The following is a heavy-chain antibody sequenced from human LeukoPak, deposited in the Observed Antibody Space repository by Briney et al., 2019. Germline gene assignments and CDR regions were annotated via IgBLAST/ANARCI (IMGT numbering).Heavy chain of an antibody. J-gene: IGHJ4*02. CDR3: ARDLSRGKSGWYDY. CDR2: IKQDGSEK. CDR1: GFTFTSYW. D-gene: IGHD6-19*01. Sequence: GGSLRLSCAASGFTFTSYWMTWVRQAPGKGLEWVANIKQDGSEKHSVDSVKGRFTISRDNAKNSLYLQMNSLRAEDTAMYYCARDLSRGKSGWYDYWGQGTLVTVSS. V-gene: IGHV3-7*05.